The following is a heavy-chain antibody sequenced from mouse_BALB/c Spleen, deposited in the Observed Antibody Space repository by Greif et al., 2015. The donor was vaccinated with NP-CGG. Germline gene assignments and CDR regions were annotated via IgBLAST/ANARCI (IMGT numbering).Heavy chain of an antibody. Sequence: EVQRVESGPELVKPGASVKVSCKASGYAFTSYNMYWVKQSHGKSLEWIGYIDPYNGGTSYNQKFKGKATLTVDKPSSTAYVHLNSLTSEDSAVYYCAGWGVRGWFAYWGQGTLVTVSA. CDR1: GYAFTSYN. J-gene: IGHJ3*01. V-gene: IGHV1S135*01. CDR2: IDPYNGGT. CDR3: AGWGVRGWFAY.